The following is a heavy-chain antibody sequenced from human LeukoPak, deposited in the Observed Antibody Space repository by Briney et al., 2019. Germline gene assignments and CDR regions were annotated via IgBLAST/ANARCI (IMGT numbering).Heavy chain of an antibody. V-gene: IGHV4-39*07. CDR2: IYYGGST. CDR3: AREGCEWLVHAFDI. Sequence: SETLSLTCTVSGGSISSSGYYWDWLRQPPGKGLEWIANIYYGGSTYYNPSLKSRVTISVDTSKNQFFLKLSSVTAADTAVYYGAREGCEWLVHAFDIWGQGTMVTVSS. CDR1: GGSISSSGYY. J-gene: IGHJ3*02. D-gene: IGHD6-19*01.